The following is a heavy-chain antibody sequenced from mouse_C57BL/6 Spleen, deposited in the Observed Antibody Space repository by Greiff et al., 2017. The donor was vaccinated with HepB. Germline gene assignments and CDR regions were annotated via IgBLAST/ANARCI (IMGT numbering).Heavy chain of an antibody. D-gene: IGHD1-1*01. CDR2: INPGSGGT. V-gene: IGHV1-54*01. CDR1: GYAFTNYL. CDR3: ARSDLVDYYVFDY. Sequence: QVQLKQSGAELVRPGTSVKVSCKASGYAFTNYLIEWVKQRPGQGLEWIGVINPGSGGTNYNEKFKGKATLTADKSSSTAYMQLSSLTSEDSAVYFCARSDLVDYYVFDYWGQGTTLTVSS. J-gene: IGHJ2*01.